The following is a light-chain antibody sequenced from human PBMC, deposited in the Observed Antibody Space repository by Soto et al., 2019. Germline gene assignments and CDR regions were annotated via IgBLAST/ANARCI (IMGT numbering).Light chain of an antibody. CDR1: SRHSAYI. CDR2: VEGSGSY. Sequence: QSVLTQSTSASGSLGSSVNITCSLSSRHSAYIIALHQQQAGKAPQPLIKVEGSGSYNTGSVVPDCFSASSSEADRYLTIAHLASEDEDDYCSSSSDSNTRMFGGGTKLTVL. CDR3: SSSDSNTRM. J-gene: IGLJ3*02. V-gene: IGLV4-60*03.